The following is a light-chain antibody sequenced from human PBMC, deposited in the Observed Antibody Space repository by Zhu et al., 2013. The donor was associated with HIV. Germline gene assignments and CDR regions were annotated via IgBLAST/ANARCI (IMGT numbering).Light chain of an antibody. CDR2: EVS. Sequence: QSALTQPAPVSGSPGQSITISCTGTSSDVGAYNSVSWYQQHPGKAPKLMIYEVSNRPSGASNRFSGSKSGNTASLTISGLQAGDEADYYCSSYTSSNTLLFATGTKVTVL. CDR1: SSDVGAYNS. J-gene: IGLJ1*01. CDR3: SSYTSSNTLL. V-gene: IGLV2-14*01.